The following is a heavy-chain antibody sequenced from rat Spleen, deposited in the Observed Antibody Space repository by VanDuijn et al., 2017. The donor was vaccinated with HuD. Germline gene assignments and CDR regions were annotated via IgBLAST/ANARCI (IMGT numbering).Heavy chain of an antibody. V-gene: IGHV5-20*01. CDR1: GFTFSDYD. CDR2: ISYDGSST. D-gene: IGHD4-3*01. Sequence: EVQLVESGGGLVQPGRSLKLSCAASGFTFSDYDMAWVRQAPTKGLEWVASISYDGSSTYYRDSVKGRFTISRDNAKSTLYLQMDSLRSEDTATYYCTTGYYYFDYWGQGVMVTVSS. CDR3: TTGYYYFDY. J-gene: IGHJ2*01.